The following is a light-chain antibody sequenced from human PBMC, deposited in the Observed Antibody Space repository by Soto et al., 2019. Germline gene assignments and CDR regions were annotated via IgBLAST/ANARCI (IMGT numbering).Light chain of an antibody. CDR2: DVN. V-gene: IGLV2-11*01. Sequence: QSALTQPRSVSGSPGQSVTISCTGASGDIGGYNYVSWYQHHPGKAPKLIIFDVNKRPSGVPDRFSGSKSGNTASLTISGLQPEDEADYYCCSYAGSSQVFGGGTKLTVL. CDR3: CSYAGSSQV. J-gene: IGLJ2*01. CDR1: SGDIGGYNY.